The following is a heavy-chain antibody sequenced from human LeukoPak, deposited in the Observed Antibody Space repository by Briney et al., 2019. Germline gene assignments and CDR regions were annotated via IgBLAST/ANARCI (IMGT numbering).Heavy chain of an antibody. CDR2: ISAYNGNT. V-gene: IGHV1-18*01. CDR1: GYTFTSYG. CDR3: ARDRTYYYDSSALFDY. J-gene: IGHJ4*02. Sequence: ASVKVSCKASGYTFTSYGISRVRQAPGQGLEWMGWISAYNGNTNYAQKLQGRVTMTTDTSTSTAYMELRSLRSDDTAVYYCARDRTYYYDSSALFDYWGQGTLVTVSS. D-gene: IGHD3-22*01.